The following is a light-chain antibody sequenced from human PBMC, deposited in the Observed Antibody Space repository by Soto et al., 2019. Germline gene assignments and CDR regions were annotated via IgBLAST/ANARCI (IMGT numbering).Light chain of an antibody. CDR3: QQYNNWPDS. J-gene: IGKJ4*01. Sequence: EIVMKQSPGTLSVSPGDRVTLSCRASQSVCRTLAWYQQKPGQAPRLLIYTTSTRAPGIPTRFTGSVSGTEFTLTISSLQSEDSAVYYCQQYNNWPDSFGGGTKVEIK. V-gene: IGKV3-15*01. CDR2: TTS. CDR1: QSVCRT.